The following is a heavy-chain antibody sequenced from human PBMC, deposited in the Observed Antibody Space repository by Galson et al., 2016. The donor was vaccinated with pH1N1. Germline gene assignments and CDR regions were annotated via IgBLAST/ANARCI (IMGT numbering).Heavy chain of an antibody. Sequence: SLRLSCAASGFTFSGSAMHWVRQASGKGLEWVGRIRSKANSCATAYAASVKGRFTISRDDSKNTAYLQMNSLKTKDTAVYYCTVVPAAYYYYYGMDVWGQGTTVTVSS. CDR3: TVVPAAYYYYYGMDV. CDR1: GFTFSGSA. D-gene: IGHD2-2*01. CDR2: IRSKANSCAT. V-gene: IGHV3-73*01. J-gene: IGHJ6*02.